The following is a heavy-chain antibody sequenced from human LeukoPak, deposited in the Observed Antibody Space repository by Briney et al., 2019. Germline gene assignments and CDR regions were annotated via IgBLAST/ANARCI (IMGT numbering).Heavy chain of an antibody. Sequence: SETLSLTCTVSGGSISSGSYYWSWIRQPAGKGLEWIGRIYTSGSTNYNPSLKSRVTISVDTSKNQFSLKLSSVTAADTAVYYCARDLKSYSSPIGYWGQGTLVTVSS. CDR2: IYTSGST. CDR1: GGSISSGSYY. J-gene: IGHJ4*02. V-gene: IGHV4-61*02. D-gene: IGHD6-13*01. CDR3: ARDLKSYSSPIGY.